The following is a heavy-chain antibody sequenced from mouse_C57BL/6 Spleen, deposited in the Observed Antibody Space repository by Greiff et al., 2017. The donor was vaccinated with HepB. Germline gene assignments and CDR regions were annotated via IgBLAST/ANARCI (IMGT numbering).Heavy chain of an antibody. Sequence: QVQLQQSGPELVKPGASVKISCKASGYAFSSSWMNWVKQRPGKGLEWIGRIYPGDGDTNYNGKFKGKATLTADKSSSTAYMQLSSLTSEDSAVYCCARGRWYFDVWGTGTTVTVSS. CDR2: IYPGDGDT. J-gene: IGHJ1*03. CDR3: ARGRWYFDV. V-gene: IGHV1-82*01. CDR1: GYAFSSSW. D-gene: IGHD1-1*01.